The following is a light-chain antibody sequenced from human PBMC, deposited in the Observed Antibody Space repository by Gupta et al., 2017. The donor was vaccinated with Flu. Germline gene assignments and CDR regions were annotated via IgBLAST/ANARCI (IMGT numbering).Light chain of an antibody. Sequence: GDRVTITCRASQSISNYLAWYQQKPGKVPKLLIYAASTLQSGVPSRFIGSGSGTDFTLTISSLQPEDVATYYCQKYNNAPNTFGQGTKLEIK. CDR2: AAS. V-gene: IGKV1-27*01. CDR3: QKYNNAPNT. J-gene: IGKJ2*01. CDR1: QSISNY.